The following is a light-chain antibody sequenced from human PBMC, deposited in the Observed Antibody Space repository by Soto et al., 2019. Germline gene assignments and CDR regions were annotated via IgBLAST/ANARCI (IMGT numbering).Light chain of an antibody. CDR1: QSVSSSY. V-gene: IGKV3-20*01. CDR3: QQYGSSPIFT. J-gene: IGKJ3*01. Sequence: EIVLTQSPGTLSLSPGERATLSCRASQSVSSSYLAWYQQKPGQAPRLLIYGASSSATGIPDRFSGSGSGTDFTRTISRLEPEDFAVYYGQQYGSSPIFTFGHGTKVDIK. CDR2: GAS.